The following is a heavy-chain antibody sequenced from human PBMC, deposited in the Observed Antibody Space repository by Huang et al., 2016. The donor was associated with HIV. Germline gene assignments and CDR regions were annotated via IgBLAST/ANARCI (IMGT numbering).Heavy chain of an antibody. V-gene: IGHV1-18*04. CDR1: GYIFTNYG. Sequence: QVQLVQSGAEVKKPGASVKVSCKASGYIFTNYGITWVRQAPGQGLEWMGWFSAYNGNTKYAKKRQGRVTITTDPSTSTAYMELRSLRSDDTAVYDCARDRKKKNLALGLNYYFAGWGQGTLVTDSS. D-gene: IGHD7-27*01. CDR2: FSAYNGNT. CDR3: ARDRKKKNLALGLNYYFAG. J-gene: IGHJ4*02.